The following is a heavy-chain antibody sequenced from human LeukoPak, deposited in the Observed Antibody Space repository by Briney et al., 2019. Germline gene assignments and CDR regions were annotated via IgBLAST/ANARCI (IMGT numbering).Heavy chain of an antibody. Sequence: GGSLRLSCSASGFTFSSYAMSWVRQAPGKGLEWVSAISGSGGSTYYADSVKGRFTISRDNSKNTLYLQMNSLRAEDTAVYYCARATGPLTYYYDSSGYYYGVYWGQGTLVTVSS. CDR1: GFTFSSYA. V-gene: IGHV3-23*01. CDR3: ARATGPLTYYYDSSGYYYGVY. J-gene: IGHJ4*02. CDR2: ISGSGGST. D-gene: IGHD3-22*01.